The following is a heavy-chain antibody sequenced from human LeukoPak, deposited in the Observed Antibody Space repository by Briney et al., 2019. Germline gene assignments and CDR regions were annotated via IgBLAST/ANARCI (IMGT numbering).Heavy chain of an antibody. D-gene: IGHD6-19*01. V-gene: IGHV4-34*01. CDR3: ARRGYSSGWYDY. CDR1: GGSFSGYY. J-gene: IGHJ4*02. CDR2: INHSGST. Sequence: SETLSLTCAVYGGSFSGYYWSWIRQPPGKGLEWIGEINHSGSTNYNPSLKSRVTISVDTSKNQFSLKLSSVTAADTAVYYCARRGYSSGWYDYWGQGTLVTVSS.